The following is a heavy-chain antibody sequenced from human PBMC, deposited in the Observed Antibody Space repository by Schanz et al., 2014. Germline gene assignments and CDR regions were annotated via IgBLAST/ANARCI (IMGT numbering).Heavy chain of an antibody. Sequence: QVQLVQSGAEVKKPGASVKVSCKASGYTFTSHGISWVRQAPGQGLEWMGWITAYNGDTNYALKLQGRVTMTRDTSTSTVYMELSSLRSEDTAVYYCASTHWFGSGTTIVDYWGQGTLVTVSS. CDR3: ASTHWFGSGTTIVDY. J-gene: IGHJ4*02. CDR1: GYTFTSHG. V-gene: IGHV1-18*01. CDR2: ITAYNGDT. D-gene: IGHD3-10*01.